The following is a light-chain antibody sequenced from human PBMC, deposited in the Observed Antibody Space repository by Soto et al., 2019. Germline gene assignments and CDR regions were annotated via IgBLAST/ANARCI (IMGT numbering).Light chain of an antibody. J-gene: IGKJ1*01. CDR2: WAS. Sequence: DIVMTQSPDSLSVSLVERATINCKSSQSVLYSSNNKNYLAWYQQKPGQPPKLLIYWASTRESGVPDRFSGSGSGTGFTLTISSMQAEDVAVYYCQQYYSTPWTFGQGTKVDIK. CDR3: QQYYSTPWT. CDR1: QSVLYSSNNKNY. V-gene: IGKV4-1*01.